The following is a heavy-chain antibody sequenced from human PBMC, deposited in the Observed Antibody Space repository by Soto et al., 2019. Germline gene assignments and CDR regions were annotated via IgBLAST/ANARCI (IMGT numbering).Heavy chain of an antibody. J-gene: IGHJ4*02. D-gene: IGHD6-6*01. V-gene: IGHV3-23*01. CDR2: ISGSGGST. CDR3: ARESQLGNGFDY. CDR1: GFTFSSYA. Sequence: GGSLRLSCAASGFTFSSYAMSWVRQAPGKGLEWVSAISGSGGSTYYADSVKGRFTISRHNSKNTLYLQMNSLRAEDTAVYYCARESQLGNGFDYWGRGTLVTVSS.